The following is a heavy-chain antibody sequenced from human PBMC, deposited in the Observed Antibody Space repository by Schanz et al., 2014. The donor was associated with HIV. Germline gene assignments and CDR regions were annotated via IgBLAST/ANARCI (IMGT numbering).Heavy chain of an antibody. V-gene: IGHV3-33*08. CDR3: ANQRYSGTYRPFDY. CDR1: GFTFNNYG. CDR2: IWSDGNNK. D-gene: IGHD1-26*01. J-gene: IGHJ4*02. Sequence: QVQLVESGGGVVQPGRSLRLSCAASGFTFNNYGIHWVRQAPGKGLEWVAVIWSDGNNKYYGDSVNGRFTISRDNSKNTLYLQMTTLRTEDTAVYYCANQRYSGTYRPFDYWGRGTLVTVSS.